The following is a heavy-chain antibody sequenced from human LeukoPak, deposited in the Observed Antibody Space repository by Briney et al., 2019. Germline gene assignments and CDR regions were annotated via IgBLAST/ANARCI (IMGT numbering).Heavy chain of an antibody. CDR2: IKTDGSIT. V-gene: IGHV3-74*01. CDR1: GFSFSVYW. J-gene: IGHJ3*02. D-gene: IGHD1-26*01. Sequence: PGGSLRLSCAASGFSFSVYWMHWVRQAPGKGPVWVSRIKTDGSITDYADFVKGRFTISRDNAKNSLYLQMNSLRAEDTAVYYCARGEEWELVDDTFDSWGQGTMVTVSS. CDR3: ARGEEWELVDDTFDS.